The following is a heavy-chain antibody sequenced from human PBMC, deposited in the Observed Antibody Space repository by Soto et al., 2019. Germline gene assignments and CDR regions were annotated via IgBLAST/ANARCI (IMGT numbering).Heavy chain of an antibody. J-gene: IGHJ4*02. D-gene: IGHD3-9*01. V-gene: IGHV3-21*01. Sequence: PGWSLRLACASSGFTFINYNMNWVRQAPGKGLEWVASISTRSHYIYYADSLKGRFTISRDNAKNSVDLQISSLRAEDTAVYYCARDSSTGYHLSDFDYWGQGALVTVSS. CDR2: ISTRSHYI. CDR3: ARDSSTGYHLSDFDY. CDR1: GFTFINYN.